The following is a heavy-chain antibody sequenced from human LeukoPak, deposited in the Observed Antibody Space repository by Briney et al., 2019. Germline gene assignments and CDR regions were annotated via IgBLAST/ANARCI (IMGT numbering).Heavy chain of an antibody. CDR3: ARKTTVTTRPDWYFDL. D-gene: IGHD4-17*01. CDR2: IYYSGST. Sequence: SETLSLTCTVSGGSISSYYWSWIRQPPGKGLEWIGYIYYSGSTNYNPSLKSRVTISVDTSKNQFSLRLSSVTAADTAVYYCARKTTVTTRPDWYFDLWGRGTLVTDSS. J-gene: IGHJ2*01. CDR1: GGSISSYY. V-gene: IGHV4-59*08.